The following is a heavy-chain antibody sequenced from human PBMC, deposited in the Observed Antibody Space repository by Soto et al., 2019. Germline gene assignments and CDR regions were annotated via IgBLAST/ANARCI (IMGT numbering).Heavy chain of an antibody. CDR3: ATGTFNFDS. CDR1: GFTFSSYA. CDR2: ISGSGGST. V-gene: IGHV3-23*01. J-gene: IGHJ4*02. Sequence: QTGGSLRLSCAASGFTFSSYAMSWVRQAPGKGLEWVSSISGSGGSTYYADSGKGRFIISRDNSKSTLYLQMNSLRAEDTAVYYCATGTFNFDSWGQGTLVTVSS.